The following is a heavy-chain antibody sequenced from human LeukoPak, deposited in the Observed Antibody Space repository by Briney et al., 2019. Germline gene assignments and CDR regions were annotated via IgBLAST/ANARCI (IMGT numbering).Heavy chain of an antibody. CDR1: GYSFPIYW. CDR3: ARRSTYGSGTNYLFDY. V-gene: IGHV5-51*01. J-gene: IGHJ4*02. D-gene: IGHD3-10*01. Sequence: GESLKISCKGSGYSFPIYWIAWVRQMPGKGLERMGIIYPGDSDTRYSTSFQGQITISADKSISTAYLQWSSLKASDTAMYYCARRSTYGSGTNYLFDYWGQGTLVTVSS. CDR2: IYPGDSDT.